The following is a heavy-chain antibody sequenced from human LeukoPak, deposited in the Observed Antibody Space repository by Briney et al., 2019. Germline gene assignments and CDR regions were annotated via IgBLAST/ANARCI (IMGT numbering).Heavy chain of an antibody. V-gene: IGHV3-53*01. J-gene: IGHJ5*02. CDR2: IYSGGST. D-gene: IGHD4-17*01. CDR1: GFTVSSNY. Sequence: GGSLRLPCAASGFTVSSNYMSWVRQAPGKGLEWVSVIYSGGSTYYADSVKGRFTISRDNAKNSLYLQMNSLRAEDTSVYYCARDTNGDGWFDPWGQGTLVTVSS. CDR3: ARDTNGDGWFDP.